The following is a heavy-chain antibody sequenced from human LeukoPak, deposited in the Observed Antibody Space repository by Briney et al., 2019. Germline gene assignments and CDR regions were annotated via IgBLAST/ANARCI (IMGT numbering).Heavy chain of an antibody. CDR3: ARHPLRASFDP. D-gene: IGHD3-10*01. CDR1: GGSFSGYY. V-gene: IGHV4-34*01. Sequence: PSETLSLTCAVYGGSFSGYYWSWIRQPPGKGLEWIGSIYYSGSTYYNPSLKSRVTISVDTSKNQFSLKLSSVTAADTAVYYCARHPLRASFDPWGQGTLVTVSS. CDR2: IYYSGST. J-gene: IGHJ5*02.